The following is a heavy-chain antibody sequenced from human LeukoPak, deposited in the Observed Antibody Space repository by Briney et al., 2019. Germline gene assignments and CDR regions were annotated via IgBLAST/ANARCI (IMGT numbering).Heavy chain of an antibody. D-gene: IGHD6-6*01. V-gene: IGHV1-46*01. Sequence: ASVKVSCKASGYTFTSYYMHWVRQAPGRGLEWMGIINPSGGSTSYAQKFQGRVTMTRDMSTSTVYMELSSLRSEDTAVYYCARQTLPESIAARVRLPDYWGQGTLVTVSS. J-gene: IGHJ4*02. CDR3: ARQTLPESIAARVRLPDY. CDR2: INPSGGST. CDR1: GYTFTSYY.